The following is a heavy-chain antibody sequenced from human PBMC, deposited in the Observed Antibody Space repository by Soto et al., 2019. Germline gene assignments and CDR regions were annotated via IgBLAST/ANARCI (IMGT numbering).Heavy chain of an antibody. CDR1: GGSISSYY. CDR3: ARDKEPYYYYMDV. CDR2: IYYSGST. J-gene: IGHJ6*03. V-gene: IGHV4-59*01. Sequence: QVQLQESGPGLVKPSETLSLTCTVSGGSISSYYWSWIRQPPGKGLEWLGYIYYSGSTNYNPSLKGRVTISVDTSKNQFALKLSSVTAADTAVYYCARDKEPYYYYMDVWGKGTTVTVSS. D-gene: IGHD1-26*01.